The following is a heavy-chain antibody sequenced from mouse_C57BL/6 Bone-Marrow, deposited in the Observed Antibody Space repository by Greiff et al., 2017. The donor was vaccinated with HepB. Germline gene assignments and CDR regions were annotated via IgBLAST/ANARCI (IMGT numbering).Heavy chain of an antibody. Sequence: QVQLQQPGAELVKPGASVKLSCKASGYTFTSYWMQWVKQRPGQGLEWIGEIDPSDSYTNYNQKFKGKATLTVDTSSSTAYMQLSSLTSEDSAVYYCARDGYYFWGKGTTVTVSS. D-gene: IGHD2-3*01. CDR2: IDPSDSYT. V-gene: IGHV1-50*01. J-gene: IGHJ1*03. CDR3: ARDGYYF. CDR1: GYTFTSYW.